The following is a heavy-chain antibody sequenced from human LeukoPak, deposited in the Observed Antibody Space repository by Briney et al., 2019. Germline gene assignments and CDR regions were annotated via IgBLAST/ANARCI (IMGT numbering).Heavy chain of an antibody. J-gene: IGHJ4*02. D-gene: IGHD6-13*01. V-gene: IGHV4-59*08. CDR2: IYYSGST. Sequence: SETLSLICTVSGDSISSYYWSWIRQPPGKGLECIGYIYYSGSTNYNPSLKSRVTISVDTSKNQFSLKLRSVTAADTAVYYCARQVAAVGYYFDYWGQGTLVTVSS. CDR3: ARQVAAVGYYFDY. CDR1: GDSISSYY.